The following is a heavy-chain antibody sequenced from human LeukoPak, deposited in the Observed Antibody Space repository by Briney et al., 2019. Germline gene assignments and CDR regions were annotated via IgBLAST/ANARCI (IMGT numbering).Heavy chain of an antibody. Sequence: GRSLRLSCAPSGFTFSNYGMLWVRQAPGKGLEWVAIISYDGSNKYYAGSVKGRFTISRDNSKNTLYLQMNSLRAEDTAVYYCAKDGPSRQPLVPTAVDYWGQGTLVTVSS. CDR1: GFTFSNYG. V-gene: IGHV3-30*18. CDR2: ISYDGSNK. J-gene: IGHJ4*02. CDR3: AKDGPSRQPLVPTAVDY. D-gene: IGHD2-2*01.